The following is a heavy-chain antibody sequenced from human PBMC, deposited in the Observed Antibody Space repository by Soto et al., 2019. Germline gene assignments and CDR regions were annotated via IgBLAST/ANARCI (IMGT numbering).Heavy chain of an antibody. D-gene: IGHD2-2*01. CDR2: ISDDGSTA. V-gene: IGHV3-74*01. Sequence: VGSLRLSCSVSGFTFSAYWMHWVRQVPGKGLTWVSRISDDGSTATDADSVKGRFVISRDNAKNSLYLEMNTLRADDSGLYYCARGPRASSTGTGAHWGRGTLLTVSS. J-gene: IGHJ4*02. CDR1: GFTFSAYW. CDR3: ARGPRASSTGTGAH.